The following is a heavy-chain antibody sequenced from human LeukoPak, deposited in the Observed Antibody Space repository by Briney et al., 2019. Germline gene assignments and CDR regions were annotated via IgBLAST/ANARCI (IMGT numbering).Heavy chain of an antibody. CDR3: ARVLRYCSGGNCYSGGLGYMDV. D-gene: IGHD2-15*01. V-gene: IGHV3-11*01. CDR2: ISRSGSTK. CDR1: GFTFSNYV. J-gene: IGHJ6*03. Sequence: AGGSLRLSCAASGFTFSNYVMSWVRQAPGKGLEWVSSISRSGSTKYYADSVKGRFTISRDNAKNSLFLQMNSLRAEDTAVYYCARVLRYCSGGNCYSGGLGYMDVWGKGTTVTISS.